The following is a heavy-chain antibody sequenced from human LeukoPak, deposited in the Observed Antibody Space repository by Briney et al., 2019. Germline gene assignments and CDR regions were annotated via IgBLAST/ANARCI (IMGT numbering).Heavy chain of an antibody. CDR2: ISSSSSYI. CDR3: ARECSGGSCYRTVDY. D-gene: IGHD2-15*01. CDR1: GFTFSGYS. Sequence: GGSLRLSCAASGFTFSGYSMNWVRQAPGKGLEWVSSISSSSSYIYYADSVKGRFTISRDNAKNSLYLQMNSLRAEDTAVYYCARECSGGSCYRTVDYWGQGTLVTVSS. J-gene: IGHJ4*02. V-gene: IGHV3-21*01.